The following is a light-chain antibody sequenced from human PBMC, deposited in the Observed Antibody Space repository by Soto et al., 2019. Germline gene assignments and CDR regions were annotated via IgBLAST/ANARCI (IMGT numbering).Light chain of an antibody. Sequence: EIVLTQSPGTLSLSPGERATLSCRASQSVTSSFLAWYQQKPGQAPRLLIYAASSRATGIPDRFSGSGSGTDFTLTISRLEPGDFAVYYCQQYGSSPKTFGQGTKVEIK. V-gene: IGKV3-20*01. J-gene: IGKJ1*01. CDR2: AAS. CDR3: QQYGSSPKT. CDR1: QSVTSSF.